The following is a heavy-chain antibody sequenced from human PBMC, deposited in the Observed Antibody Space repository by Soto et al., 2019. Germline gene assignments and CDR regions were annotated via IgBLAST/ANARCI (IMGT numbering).Heavy chain of an antibody. CDR1: NGSINNYY. D-gene: IGHD2-2*01. J-gene: IGHJ4*02. CDR2: VYYSGTT. CDR3: ARATRDATPDY. V-gene: IGHV4-59*01. Sequence: QVRLQESGPGLVKPSATLSLTCTVSNGSINNYYWTWIRQSPGKGLELIGFVYYSGTTNYNPSLKSRVTISLHTSKSQFSLKLSSVTAADTAVHYCARATRDATPDYWGQGTLVTVSS.